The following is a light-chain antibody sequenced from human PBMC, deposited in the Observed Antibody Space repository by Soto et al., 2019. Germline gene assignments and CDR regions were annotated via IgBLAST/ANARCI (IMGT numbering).Light chain of an antibody. CDR3: QQRSNWPHVT. Sequence: EIVMTQSPDTVYVSPGERATLSCRASQSVRSNLAWYQHKPGQAPRLLISGASNRATGTPDRFRGSGSGTDFTLTISSLEPEDFAVYYCQQRSNWPHVTFGQGTKVDIK. J-gene: IGKJ1*01. CDR2: GAS. V-gene: IGKV3-11*01. CDR1: QSVRSN.